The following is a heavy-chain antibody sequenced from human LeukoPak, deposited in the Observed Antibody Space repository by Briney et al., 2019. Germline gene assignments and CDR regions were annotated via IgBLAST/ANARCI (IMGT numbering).Heavy chain of an antibody. CDR3: ARGLKYYYDSSGYRYYYYMDV. V-gene: IGHV4-34*01. CDR2: INHSGRT. J-gene: IGHJ6*03. D-gene: IGHD3-22*01. Sequence: SETLSLXCAVYGGSFSGYYWSWIRQPPGKGLEWIGEINHSGRTNYNPSLKSRVTISVDTSKNQFSLKLSSVTAADTAVYYCARGLKYYYDSSGYRYYYYMDVWGKGTTVTVSS. CDR1: GGSFSGYY.